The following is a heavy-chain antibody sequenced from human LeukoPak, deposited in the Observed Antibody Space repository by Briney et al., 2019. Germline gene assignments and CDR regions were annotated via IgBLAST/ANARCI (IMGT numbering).Heavy chain of an antibody. J-gene: IGHJ4*02. D-gene: IGHD6-6*01. Sequence: PGGSLRLSCAASGFTFSSYAMHWVRQAPGKGLEWVAVISYDGSNKYYADSVKGRFTISRDNSKNTLYLQMNSLRAEDTAVYYCEKDMYSSSSVFDYWGQGTLVTVSS. CDR2: ISYDGSNK. CDR1: GFTFSSYA. CDR3: EKDMYSSSSVFDY. V-gene: IGHV3-30-3*01.